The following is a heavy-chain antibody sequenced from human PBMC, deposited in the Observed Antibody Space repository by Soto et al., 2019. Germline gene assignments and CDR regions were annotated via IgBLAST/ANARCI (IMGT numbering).Heavy chain of an antibody. J-gene: IGHJ2*01. V-gene: IGHV1-69*08. D-gene: IGHD2-15*01. Sequence: QVQLVQSGAEVKKPGSSVKVSCKASGGTFSSYTISWVRRAPGQGLEWMGRIIPILGIANYAQKFQGRVTITADKSTSTAYMELSSLRSEDTAVYYCAREDCSGGSCYLIPNWYFDLWGRGTLVTVSS. CDR2: IIPILGIA. CDR3: AREDCSGGSCYLIPNWYFDL. CDR1: GGTFSSYT.